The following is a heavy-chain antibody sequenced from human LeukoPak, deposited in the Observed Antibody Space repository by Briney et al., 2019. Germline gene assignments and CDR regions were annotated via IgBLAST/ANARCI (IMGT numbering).Heavy chain of an antibody. CDR3: AREGGVCSSTSCHHYYMDV. CDR2: ISSSGSTI. J-gene: IGHJ6*03. CDR1: GFTFSYYE. D-gene: IGHD2-2*01. Sequence: PGGSLRLSCAASGFTFSYYEMNWLRQAPGKGLEGVSYISSSGSTIYFTDSVKGRFTISRDNTKNSLYLQMNGLRAEDTAVYYCAREGGVCSSTSCHHYYMDVWGKGTTVTVSS. V-gene: IGHV3-48*03.